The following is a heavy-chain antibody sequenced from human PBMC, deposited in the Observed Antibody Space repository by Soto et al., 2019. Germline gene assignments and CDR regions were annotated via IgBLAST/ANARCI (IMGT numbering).Heavy chain of an antibody. Sequence: GGSLRLSCAASGFTFSSYAMSWVRQAPGKGLEWVSAISGSGGSTYYADSVKGRFTISRDNSKNTLYLQMNSLRAEDTAVYYCAKERVVIAAAGTCFDYWGQGTLVTVDS. D-gene: IGHD6-13*01. CDR1: GFTFSSYA. CDR2: ISGSGGST. J-gene: IGHJ4*02. CDR3: AKERVVIAAAGTCFDY. V-gene: IGHV3-23*01.